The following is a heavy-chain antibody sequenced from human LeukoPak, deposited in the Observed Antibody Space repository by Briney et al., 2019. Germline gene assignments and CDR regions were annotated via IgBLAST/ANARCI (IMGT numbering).Heavy chain of an antibody. D-gene: IGHD2-15*01. J-gene: IGHJ4*02. CDR3: ARGYCSGGSCYRLDY. CDR1: GYTFTSYG. CDR2: ISVYNGNT. Sequence: ASVKVSCKASGYTFTSYGITWVRRAPGQGLEWMGWISVYNGNTDYAQKLQGRVTMTTDTSTSTAYMELRTLRSDDTAVYYCARGYCSGGSCYRLDYWGQGTLVTVSS. V-gene: IGHV1-18*04.